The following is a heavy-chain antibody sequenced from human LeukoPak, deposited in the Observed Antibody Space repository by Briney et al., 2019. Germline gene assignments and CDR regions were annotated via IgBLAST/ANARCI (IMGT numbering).Heavy chain of an antibody. CDR2: FDPEDGET. CDR3: TTVADYFLH. V-gene: IGHV1-24*01. CDR1: GYTLTELA. J-gene: IGHJ1*01. Sequence: ASVKVSCKVSGYTLTELAMHWVRQAPGKGLEWMGGFDPEDGETIYSQRFQGRVTMTEDTSTDTAYMELSSLRSEDTAIYNCTTVADYFLHWGQGTLVTVSS.